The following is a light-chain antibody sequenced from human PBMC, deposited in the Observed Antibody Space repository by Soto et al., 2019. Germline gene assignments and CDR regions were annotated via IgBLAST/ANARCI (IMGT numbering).Light chain of an antibody. Sequence: EIVMTQSPATLSVSPGERATLSCRASQSVSSNLAWYQQKPGQAPRLLIYGASTRATGIPARFSGSGSGTEFTLTLSSLQSEDFAVYYCQQYNNWPLPFRPGTKVDIK. V-gene: IGKV3-15*01. J-gene: IGKJ3*01. CDR1: QSVSSN. CDR3: QQYNNWPLP. CDR2: GAS.